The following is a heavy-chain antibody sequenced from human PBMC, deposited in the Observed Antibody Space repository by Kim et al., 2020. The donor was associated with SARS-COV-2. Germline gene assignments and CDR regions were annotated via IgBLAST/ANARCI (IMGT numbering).Heavy chain of an antibody. CDR3: ASRIVVVTAIPDAFDI. J-gene: IGHJ3*02. V-gene: IGHV4-34*01. D-gene: IGHD2-21*02. Sequence: SETLSLTCAVYGGSFSGYYWSWIRQPPGKGLEWIGEINHSGSTNYNPSLKSRVTISVDTSKNQFSLKLSSVTAADTAVYYCASRIVVVTAIPDAFDIWGQGTMVTVSS. CDR1: GGSFSGYY. CDR2: INHSGST.